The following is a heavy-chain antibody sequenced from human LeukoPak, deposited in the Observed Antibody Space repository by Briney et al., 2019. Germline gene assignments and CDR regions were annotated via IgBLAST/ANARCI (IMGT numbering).Heavy chain of an antibody. Sequence: GASVKVSFKASGGTLNYYGITWVRQAPGQGLEWMGRIIPMLGIRNYAQRFQGRVTITADKSTSTAYMEVSSLRSEDTAVYYCARETRTYYYDRSGYYRSDALDIWGQGTMVTVSS. CDR1: GGTLNYYG. D-gene: IGHD3-22*01. J-gene: IGHJ3*02. CDR3: ARETRTYYYDRSGYYRSDALDI. CDR2: IIPMLGIR. V-gene: IGHV1-69*04.